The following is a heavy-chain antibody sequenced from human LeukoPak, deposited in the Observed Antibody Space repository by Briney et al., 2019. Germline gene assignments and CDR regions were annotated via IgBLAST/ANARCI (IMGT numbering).Heavy chain of an antibody. V-gene: IGHV3-30*18. CDR2: ISYDGSNK. D-gene: IGHD2-21*02. J-gene: IGHJ4*02. CDR3: AKRSCGGDCYSAHIDY. Sequence: GRSLRLSCAASGFTFSSYGMHWVRQAPGKGLEWVAVISYDGSNKYYADSVRGRFTISRDNSKNTLYLQMNSLRAEDTAVYYCAKRSCGGDCYSAHIDYWAREPWSPSPQ. CDR1: GFTFSSYG.